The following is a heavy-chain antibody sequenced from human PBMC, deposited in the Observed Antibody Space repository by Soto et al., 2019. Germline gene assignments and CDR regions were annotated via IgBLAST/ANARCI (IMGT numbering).Heavy chain of an antibody. Sequence: EVQLVESGGGLVQPGGSLKLSCAASGFTFSGSAMHWVRQASGKGLEWVGRIRRQANSYETAYAASVKGRFTISRDDSKNTAYLQMNSLKTEDKAVYYCTRQEIATTQRGYYYYYGMDVWGQGTTVTVSS. J-gene: IGHJ6*02. CDR3: TRQEIATTQRGYYYYYGMDV. V-gene: IGHV3-73*02. CDR2: IRRQANSYET. CDR1: GFTFSGSA. D-gene: IGHD1-26*01.